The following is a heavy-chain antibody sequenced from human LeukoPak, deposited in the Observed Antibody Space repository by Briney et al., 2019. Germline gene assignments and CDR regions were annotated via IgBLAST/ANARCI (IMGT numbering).Heavy chain of an antibody. CDR1: GGSFSGYY. CDR2: INHSGST. D-gene: IGHD6-13*01. CDR3: ARESRPGYFDL. V-gene: IGHV4-34*01. Sequence: PSETLFLTCAVYGGSFSGYYWSWIRQPPGKGLEWIGEINHSGSTNYNPSLKSRVTISVDTSKNQFSLKLSSVTAADTAVYYCARESRPGYFDLWGRGTLVTVSS. J-gene: IGHJ2*01.